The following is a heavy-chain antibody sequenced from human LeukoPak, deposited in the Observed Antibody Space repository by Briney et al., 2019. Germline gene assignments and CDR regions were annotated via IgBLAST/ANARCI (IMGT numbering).Heavy chain of an antibody. V-gene: IGHV4-59*01. Sequence: SETLFLTCTVSGASISSYYWSWIRQPPGKGLEWIGYIYYSGSTDYSPSLKSRLTISLDTSKNQFSLKLSSVTAADTAIYYCATSHSGWYHHWGQGTLVTVSS. CDR2: IYYSGST. J-gene: IGHJ5*02. D-gene: IGHD6-19*01. CDR1: GASISSYY. CDR3: ATSHSGWYHH.